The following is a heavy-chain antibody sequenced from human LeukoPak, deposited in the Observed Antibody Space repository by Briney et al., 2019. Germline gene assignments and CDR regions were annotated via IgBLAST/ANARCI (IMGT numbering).Heavy chain of an antibody. V-gene: IGHV4-61*02. CDR1: SGSISSGSYY. Sequence: SETLSLTCTVSSGSISSGSYYWSWIRQPAGKGLEWIGRIYTSGSTNYNPSLKSRVTISVDTSKNQFSLKLSSVTAADTAVYYCARGARGYYYYGMDVWGQGTTVTVSS. J-gene: IGHJ6*02. CDR2: IYTSGST. D-gene: IGHD3-10*01. CDR3: ARGARGYYYYGMDV.